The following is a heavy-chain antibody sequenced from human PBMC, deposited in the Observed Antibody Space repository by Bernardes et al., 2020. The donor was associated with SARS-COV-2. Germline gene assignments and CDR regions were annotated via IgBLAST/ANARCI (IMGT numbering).Heavy chain of an antibody. J-gene: IGHJ4*02. Sequence: SETLSLTCTVSGASISTGPYYWTWIRQPAGTGLEWIGRIYTSGSGNYNPSLESRLTISLDTSKNQFSLKLSSVTAADTALYYCARETLGQCSTTTCYDIFDSWGQGALVTVSS. CDR1: GASISTGPYY. D-gene: IGHD2-2*01. V-gene: IGHV4-61*02. CDR2: IYTSGSG. CDR3: ARETLGQCSTTTCYDIFDS.